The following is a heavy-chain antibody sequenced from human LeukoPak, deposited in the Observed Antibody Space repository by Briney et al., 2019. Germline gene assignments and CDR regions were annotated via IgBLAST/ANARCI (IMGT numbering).Heavy chain of an antibody. Sequence: GGSLRLSCAASGFTFSTYWMTWVRQAPGKGLEWVANMKGDGSETHYVDSVKGRFTISRDNAKNSLYLQMNSLRAEDTAVYYCARPNSYGSRSAFDIWGQGTMVTVSS. J-gene: IGHJ3*02. V-gene: IGHV3-7*01. D-gene: IGHD5-18*01. CDR2: MKGDGSET. CDR1: GFTFSTYW. CDR3: ARPNSYGSRSAFDI.